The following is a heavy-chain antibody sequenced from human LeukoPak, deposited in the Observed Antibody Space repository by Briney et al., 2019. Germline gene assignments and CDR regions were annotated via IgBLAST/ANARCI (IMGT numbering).Heavy chain of an antibody. CDR1: GFTFSNYW. V-gene: IGHV3-7*01. J-gene: IGHJ4*02. CDR2: INQDGSQK. CDR3: ARARFPRAFGDDDY. Sequence: GGSLRLSCAASGFTFSNYWMSWVRQAPGKGLEWVANINQDGSQKYDVDSVKGRFTISRDNAKDSLYLQMNSLGADDTAVYYCARARFPRAFGDDDYWGQGTLVTVSS. D-gene: IGHD4-17*01.